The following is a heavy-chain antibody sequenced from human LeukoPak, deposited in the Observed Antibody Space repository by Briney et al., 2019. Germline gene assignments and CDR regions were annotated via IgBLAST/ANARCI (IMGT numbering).Heavy chain of an antibody. D-gene: IGHD4-23*01. V-gene: IGHV1-69*05. CDR2: IIPIFGTA. CDR1: GGTFSSYA. Sequence: SVKVSCKASGGTFSSYAISWVRQAPGQGLEWMGGIIPIFGTANYAQKFQGRVTITTDASTSTAYMELSSLRSEDTAVYYCARGYGGNSFGYYYYMDVWGKGTTVTVSS. CDR3: ARGYGGNSFGYYYYMDV. J-gene: IGHJ6*03.